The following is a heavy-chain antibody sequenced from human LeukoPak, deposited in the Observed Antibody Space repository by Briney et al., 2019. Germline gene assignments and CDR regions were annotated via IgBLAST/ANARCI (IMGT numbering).Heavy chain of an antibody. CDR3: ARGGVGTIFGVVITA. J-gene: IGHJ5*02. CDR2: ISSSSSYI. D-gene: IGHD3-3*01. V-gene: IGHV3-21*01. Sequence: GGSLRLSCAASGFTFSSYSMNWVRQAPGKGLEWVSSISSSSSYIYYADSVEGRFTISRDNAKNSLYLQMNSLRAEDTAVYYCARGGVGTIFGVVITAWGQGTLVTVSS. CDR1: GFTFSSYS.